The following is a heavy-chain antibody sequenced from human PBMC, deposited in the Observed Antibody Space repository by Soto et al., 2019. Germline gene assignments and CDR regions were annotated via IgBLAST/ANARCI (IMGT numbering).Heavy chain of an antibody. D-gene: IGHD5-12*01. CDR3: ARARRDGGYGVWWFDP. V-gene: IGHV4-34*01. CDR1: GGSFSGYY. CDR2: INHSGST. J-gene: IGHJ5*02. Sequence: SETLSLTCAVYGGSFSGYYWSWIRQPPGKGLEWIGEINHSGSTNYNPSLKSRVTISVDTSKNQFSLKLSSVTAADTAVYYCARARRDGGYGVWWFDPWGQGTLVTVSS.